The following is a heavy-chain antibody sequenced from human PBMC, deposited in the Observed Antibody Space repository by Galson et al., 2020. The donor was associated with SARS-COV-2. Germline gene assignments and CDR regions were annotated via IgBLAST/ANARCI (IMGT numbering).Heavy chain of an antibody. Sequence: GGSLRLSCAASGFTFSDYYMSWIRQAPGKGLEWVSYISSSGSTIYYAASVKGRFTISRDNAKNSLYLQMNSLRAEDTAVYYCARDRESGSGWYGWFDPWGQGTLVTVSS. V-gene: IGHV3-11*01. D-gene: IGHD6-19*01. CDR1: GFTFSDYY. CDR3: ARDRESGSGWYGWFDP. CDR2: ISSSGSTI. J-gene: IGHJ5*02.